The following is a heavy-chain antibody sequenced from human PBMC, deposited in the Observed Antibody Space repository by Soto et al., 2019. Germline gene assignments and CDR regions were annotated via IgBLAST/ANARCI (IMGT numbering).Heavy chain of an antibody. D-gene: IGHD3-22*01. CDR3: ARSGSGYYGYYYYYGMDA. V-gene: IGHV1-69*13. J-gene: IGHJ6*02. CDR2: ITPIFGTA. Sequence: SVKVSCKASGGTFSSYAISWVRQAPGQGLEWMGGITPIFGTANYAQKFQGRVTITADESTSTAYMELSSLRSEDTAVYYCARSGSGYYGYYYYYGMDAWGQGTTVTVSS. CDR1: GGTFSSYA.